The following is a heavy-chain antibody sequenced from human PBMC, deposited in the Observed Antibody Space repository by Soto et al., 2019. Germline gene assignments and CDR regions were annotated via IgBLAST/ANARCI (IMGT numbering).Heavy chain of an antibody. D-gene: IGHD3-22*01. CDR3: XRXXXXRXXGYSFDY. CDR1: GFTFSSYA. Sequence: QVQLVESGGGVVQPGRSLRLSCAASGFTFSSYAMHWVRQAPGKXLEXVAVISSDGSNEYYADSVKGRFTISRDNSKXXXXXXXXXXXXXXXXXXXXXRXXXXRXXGYSFDYWGQGTLVTVSS. J-gene: IGHJ4*02. V-gene: IGHV3-30-3*01. CDR2: ISSDGSNE.